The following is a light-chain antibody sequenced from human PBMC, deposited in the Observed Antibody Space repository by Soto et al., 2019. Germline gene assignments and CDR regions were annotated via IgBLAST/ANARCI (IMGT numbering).Light chain of an antibody. CDR3: QQYDSSWT. J-gene: IGKJ1*01. Sequence: EIVLTQSPGTLSLSLGERATLSCRASQSVSSKHLAWYQQIPGQAPRLLIYGASSRATGIPDRFSGSGSGTDFTLTISRLEPEDFAVYYCQQYDSSWTFGQGTKVDIK. CDR1: QSVSSKH. V-gene: IGKV3-20*01. CDR2: GAS.